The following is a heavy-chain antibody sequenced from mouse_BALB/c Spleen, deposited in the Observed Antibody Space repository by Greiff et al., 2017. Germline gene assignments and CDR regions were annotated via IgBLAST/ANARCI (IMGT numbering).Heavy chain of an antibody. V-gene: IGHV1S56*01. CDR3: ARHYGNYLMAWCAY. J-gene: IGHJ3*01. CDR1: GYTFTSYY. Sequence: VKLQESGPELVKPGASVRISCKASGYTFTSYYIHWVKQRPGQGLEWIGWIYPGNVNTKYNEKFKGKATLTADKSSSTAYMQLSSLTSEDSAVYFCARHYGNYLMAWCAYWGQGTLVTVSA. D-gene: IGHD2-1*01. CDR2: IYPGNVNT.